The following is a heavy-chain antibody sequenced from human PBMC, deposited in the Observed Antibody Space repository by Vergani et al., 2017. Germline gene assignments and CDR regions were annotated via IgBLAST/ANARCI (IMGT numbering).Heavy chain of an antibody. V-gene: IGHV3-15*01. D-gene: IGHD1-14*01. CDR2: IKSVSDGETR. CDR1: GFIFNNAW. CDR3: TLGPGNRSFDY. Sequence: EVQLVESGGGLVKPGGSLRLSCEASGFIFNNAWMSWVRQAPGKGLEYIGRIKSVSDGETRDYAAPVKGRFNISRDDSKNKVYLQMNSLKIEDTGVYYCTLGPGNRSFDYWGQGTLVTVSS. J-gene: IGHJ4*02.